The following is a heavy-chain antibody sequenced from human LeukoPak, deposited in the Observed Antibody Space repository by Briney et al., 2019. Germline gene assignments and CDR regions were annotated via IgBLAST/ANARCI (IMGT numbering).Heavy chain of an antibody. D-gene: IGHD6-6*01. CDR1: GYTFTNYG. Sequence: PLASVKVSCKASGYTFTNYGINWVRQAPGQGLEWMGWISAYNGNTNYAQKIQGRVTMTTDTSTSTAYMELRSLRSDDTAVYYCARGPSSVATRQDFWGQGTLVTASS. V-gene: IGHV1-18*01. CDR3: ARGPSSVATRQDF. CDR2: ISAYNGNT. J-gene: IGHJ4*02.